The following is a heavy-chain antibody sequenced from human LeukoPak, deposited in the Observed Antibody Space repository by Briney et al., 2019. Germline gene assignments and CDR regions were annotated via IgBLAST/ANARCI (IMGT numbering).Heavy chain of an antibody. CDR2: IHDSVST. CDR1: GYSISRAYH. V-gene: IGHV4-38-2*01. CDR3: ASVNWNPDY. Sequence: SETLSLTCAVSGYSISRAYHWGWIRQPPGKGLEWIGSIHDSVSTYYNSSLKSRVTISVDTSKNQFSLKVSSVAAEDSAVYYCASVNWNPDYWGQGTLVTVSS. J-gene: IGHJ4*02. D-gene: IGHD1-1*01.